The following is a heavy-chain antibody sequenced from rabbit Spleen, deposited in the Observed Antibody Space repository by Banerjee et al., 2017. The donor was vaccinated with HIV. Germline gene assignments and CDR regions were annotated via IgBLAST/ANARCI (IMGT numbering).Heavy chain of an antibody. CDR2: AYAGSSGST. J-gene: IGHJ6*01. Sequence: QEQVLESGGGLVKPEGSLKLSCTASGFSFNSGYDMCWVRQAPGKGLEWVACAYAGSSGSTYSATWAKGRFTVSKTSSTTVTLQMTSLTAADTATYFCAKCSSHGYWCYYGMDLWGQGTLVTVS. V-gene: IGHV1S45*01. D-gene: IGHD1-1*01. CDR3: AKCSSHGYWCYYGMDL. CDR1: GFSFNSGYD.